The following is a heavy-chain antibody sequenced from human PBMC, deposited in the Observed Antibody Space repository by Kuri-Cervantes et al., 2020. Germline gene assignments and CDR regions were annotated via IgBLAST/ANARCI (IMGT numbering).Heavy chain of an antibody. Sequence: SETLSLTCTVSGGSISSSSYYWGWIRQPPGKGLGWIGSIYYSGSTYYNPSLKSRVTISVDTSKNQFSLKLSSVTAADTAVYYCARGLRYFDWLLSDWFDPWGQGTLVTVSS. CDR1: GGSISSSSYY. CDR3: ARGLRYFDWLLSDWFDP. V-gene: IGHV4-39*01. J-gene: IGHJ5*02. D-gene: IGHD3-9*01. CDR2: IYYSGST.